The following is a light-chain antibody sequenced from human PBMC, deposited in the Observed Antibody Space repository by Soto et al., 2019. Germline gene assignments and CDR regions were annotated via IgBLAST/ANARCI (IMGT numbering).Light chain of an antibody. CDR2: ANT. V-gene: IGLV1-40*01. J-gene: IGLJ2*01. CDR3: PSYGYSLPVV. Sequence: QSVLTQPPSVSGAPGQGVTISRTGSGSNIGAGDDVQRYQQLPGTAPKLLISANTNRPSGVPDRFSGYKSGTSGSRAITGLQGEDEGDSDWPSYGYSLPVVCGGGTKVSVL. CDR1: GSNIGAGDD.